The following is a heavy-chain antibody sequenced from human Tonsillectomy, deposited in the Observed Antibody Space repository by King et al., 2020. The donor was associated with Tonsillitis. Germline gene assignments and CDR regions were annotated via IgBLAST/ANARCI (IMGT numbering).Heavy chain of an antibody. V-gene: IGHV3-21*01. CDR1: GLSFSADS. Sequence: VQLVESGGGLVKPGGSLRLSCVTSGLSFSADSMNWVRQAPGKGLEWVSTITGSRIYRYYADSVKGRFTISRDNAKNSLYLQMNSLRVEDTALYYCARSGDWNAALDYWGQGTLVTVSS. CDR3: ARSGDWNAALDY. D-gene: IGHD1-1*01. CDR2: ITGSRIYR. J-gene: IGHJ4*02.